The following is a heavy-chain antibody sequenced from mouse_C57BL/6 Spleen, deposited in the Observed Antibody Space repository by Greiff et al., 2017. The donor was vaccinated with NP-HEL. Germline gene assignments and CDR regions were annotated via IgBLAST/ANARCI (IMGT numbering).Heavy chain of an antibody. CDR3: AKSMVTTLYYYAMDY. J-gene: IGHJ4*01. Sequence: QVQLQQPGAELVMPGASVKLSCKASGYTFTSYWMHWVKQRPGQGLEWIGEIDPSDSYTNYNQKFKGKSTLTVDKSSSTAYMQLRSLTSEDSAVYYCAKSMVTTLYYYAMDYWGQGTSVTVSS. CDR1: GYTFTSYW. V-gene: IGHV1-69*01. D-gene: IGHD2-3*01. CDR2: IDPSDSYT.